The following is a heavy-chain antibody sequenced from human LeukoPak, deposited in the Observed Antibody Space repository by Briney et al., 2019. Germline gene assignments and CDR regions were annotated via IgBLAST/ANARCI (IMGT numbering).Heavy chain of an antibody. CDR3: ARVPPARRGGGGSIYYFDY. Sequence: GGSLRLSCAASGFTFSSYSMNWVRQAPGKGLEWVSSISSSSSYIYYADSVKGRFTISRDNAKNSLYLQMNSLRAEDTAVYYCARVPPARRGGGGSIYYFDYWGQGTLVTVSS. V-gene: IGHV3-21*01. J-gene: IGHJ4*02. D-gene: IGHD6-6*01. CDR2: ISSSSSYI. CDR1: GFTFSSYS.